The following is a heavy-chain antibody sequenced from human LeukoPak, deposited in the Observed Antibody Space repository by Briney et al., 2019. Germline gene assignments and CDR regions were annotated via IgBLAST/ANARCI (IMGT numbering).Heavy chain of an antibody. J-gene: IGHJ6*02. D-gene: IGHD3-16*01. Sequence: PGGSLRLSCAASGFTFSSYAMSWVRQAPGKGLEWVSAISGSGGSTYYADSVKGRFTISRDNSKNTLYLQMNSLRAEDTAVYYWAGGALGRYYYYGMDVWGQGTTVTVSS. CDR3: AGGALGRYYYYGMDV. CDR2: ISGSGGST. CDR1: GFTFSSYA. V-gene: IGHV3-23*01.